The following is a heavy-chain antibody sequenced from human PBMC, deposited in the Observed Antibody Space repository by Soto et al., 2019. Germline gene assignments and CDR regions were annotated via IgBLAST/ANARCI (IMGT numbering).Heavy chain of an antibody. Sequence: SETLSLTCAVSGGSISSGGYSWSWIRQPPGKGLEWIGYIYHSESTYYNPSLKSRVTISVDRSKNQFSLKLSSVTAADTAVYYCARASNYYDSSGYQYYFDYWGQGTLVTVSS. CDR1: GGSISSGGYS. D-gene: IGHD3-22*01. CDR2: IYHSEST. V-gene: IGHV4-30-2*01. CDR3: ARASNYYDSSGYQYYFDY. J-gene: IGHJ4*02.